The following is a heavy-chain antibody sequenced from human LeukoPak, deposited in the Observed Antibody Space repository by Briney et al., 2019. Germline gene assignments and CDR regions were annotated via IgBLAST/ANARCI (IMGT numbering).Heavy chain of an antibody. D-gene: IGHD2-2*02. J-gene: IGHJ6*02. CDR2: ISSSSSYI. V-gene: IGHV3-21*01. Sequence: GGSLRLSCAASGFTFSSYSMNWVRQAPGKGLEWVSSISSSSSYIYYADSVKGRFTISRDNAKNTLYLQMNSLRAEDTAVYYCAKDKGFPYCSSTSCYNNYYYGMDVWGQGTTVTVSS. CDR3: AKDKGFPYCSSTSCYNNYYYGMDV. CDR1: GFTFSSYS.